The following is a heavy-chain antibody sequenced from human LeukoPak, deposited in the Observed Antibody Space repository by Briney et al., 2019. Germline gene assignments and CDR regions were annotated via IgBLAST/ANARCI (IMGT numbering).Heavy chain of an antibody. CDR3: AREKDYSGSGNYYPYFDS. J-gene: IGHJ4*01. D-gene: IGHD3-10*01. V-gene: IGHV4-4*08. CDR2: IYNSVSV. CDR1: GDSINNDY. Sequence: SETLSITCSVSGDSINNDYWSWIRQPPGKALEWIGYIYNSVSVRYDPALRSRVTIFADTSTNEFSLNLTSVTAADTAVYYCAREKDYSGSGNYYPYFDSWGHGTLVTVSS.